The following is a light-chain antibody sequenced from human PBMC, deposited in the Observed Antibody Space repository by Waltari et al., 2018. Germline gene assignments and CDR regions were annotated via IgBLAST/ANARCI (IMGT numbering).Light chain of an antibody. V-gene: IGKV1-39*01. J-gene: IGKJ2*01. Sequence: DIQMTQSPSSLSASLGDRVTLSCRASQTIHTYLNWYQQKPGKAPKVLISVASTLESGLPSRFSGSGSGTVFTLTIRNLQAEDFASYYCQQSYIVPPTFGQGTKLE. CDR1: QTIHTY. CDR2: VAS. CDR3: QQSYIVPPT.